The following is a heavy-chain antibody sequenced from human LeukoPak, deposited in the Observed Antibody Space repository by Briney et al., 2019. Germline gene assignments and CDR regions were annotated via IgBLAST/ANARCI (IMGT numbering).Heavy chain of an antibody. V-gene: IGHV4-59*01. J-gene: IGHJ6*03. CDR1: GGSISSYY. D-gene: IGHD6-13*01. Sequence: SETLSLTCTVSGGSISSYYWSWIRQPPGKGLEWIGYIYYSGSTNYNPSLKSRVTISVDTSKNQFSLKLSSVTAADTAVYYCARGRSSSWYENLYYYYMDVWGKGTTVTVSS. CDR2: IYYSGST. CDR3: ARGRSSSWYENLYYYYMDV.